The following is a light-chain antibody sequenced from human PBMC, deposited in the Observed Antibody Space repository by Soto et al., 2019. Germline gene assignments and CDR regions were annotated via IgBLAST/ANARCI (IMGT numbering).Light chain of an antibody. Sequence: EIVLTQSPATLSLSPGERGTLSCRASQSVSSHLAWYQQKPGQAPRLLIYGASSRATGIPDRFSGSGSGTDFTLTISRLEPEDFAVYYCQQYGSSPRTFGQGTRLEI. CDR1: QSVSSH. J-gene: IGKJ5*01. V-gene: IGKV3-20*01. CDR3: QQYGSSPRT. CDR2: GAS.